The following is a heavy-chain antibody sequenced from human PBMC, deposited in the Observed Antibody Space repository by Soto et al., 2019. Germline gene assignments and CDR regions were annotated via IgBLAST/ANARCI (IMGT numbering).Heavy chain of an antibody. CDR2: IIPLFDTP. V-gene: IGHV1-69*06. Sequence: QVQLVQSGAEVRKPGSTVKVSCRTSAGTFTSYAFSCVRQAPGQGLEWMGNIIPLFDTPIYAQKFRDRVAISADKSTSTVYMELSSLRSDDTAVYFCARWVVKLAVGSYYYYGMDLWGQGTTVIVSS. D-gene: IGHD2-15*01. J-gene: IGHJ6*02. CDR3: ARWVVKLAVGSYYYYGMDL. CDR1: AGTFTSYA.